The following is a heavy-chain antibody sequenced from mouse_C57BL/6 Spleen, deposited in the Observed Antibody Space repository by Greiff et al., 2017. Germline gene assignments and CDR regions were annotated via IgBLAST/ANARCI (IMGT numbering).Heavy chain of an antibody. J-gene: IGHJ1*03. D-gene: IGHD1-1*01. CDR3: ARDYGSSLWYFDV. V-gene: IGHV1-7*01. CDR1: GYTFTSYW. Sequence: VQLQQSGAELAKPGASVKLSCKASGYTFTSYWMHWVKQRPGQGLEWIGYINPSSGYTKYNQKFKDKATLTADKSSSTAYMQLSSLTYEDSAVYDGARDYGSSLWYFDVWGTGTTVTVSS. CDR2: INPSSGYT.